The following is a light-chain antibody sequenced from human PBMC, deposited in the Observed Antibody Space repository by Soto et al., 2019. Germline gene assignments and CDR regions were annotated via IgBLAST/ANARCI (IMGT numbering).Light chain of an antibody. CDR3: QQSYSIPIT. CDR2: AAS. V-gene: IGKV1-39*01. J-gene: IGKJ5*01. Sequence: DIQMTQSPSSLSASVGDRVTISCRASQTISFYLNWYQQKPGKAHKVLIYAASNLQSGVTSRFSGSGSATEFTLTISSLQPEDFATYYCQQSYSIPITFGQGTRLEIK. CDR1: QTISFY.